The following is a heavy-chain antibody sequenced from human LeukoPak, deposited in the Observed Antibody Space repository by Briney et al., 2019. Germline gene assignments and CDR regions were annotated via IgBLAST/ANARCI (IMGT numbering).Heavy chain of an antibody. J-gene: IGHJ4*02. CDR1: GYSISSGYY. Sequence: PSETPSLTCAVSGYSISSGYYWGWIRQPPGKGLEWIGSIYHSGSTYYSPSLKSRVTISVDTSKNQFSLKLSSVTAADTAVYYCATSIAVAGTLDYWGQGTLVTVSS. CDR2: IYHSGST. D-gene: IGHD6-19*01. V-gene: IGHV4-38-2*01. CDR3: ATSIAVAGTLDY.